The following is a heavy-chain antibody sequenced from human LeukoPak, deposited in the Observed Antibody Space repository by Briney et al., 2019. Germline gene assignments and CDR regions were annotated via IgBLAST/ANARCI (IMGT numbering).Heavy chain of an antibody. Sequence: ASVKVSCKAFGYGFTSYYIHWVRQAPGQGLEWMGIINPSVGGTTYARKFQGRVTMTRDTSTSTVYMELSSPRSEDTAVYYCARHGSGRYYPAEGRVDYWGQGTLVTVSS. V-gene: IGHV1-46*03. CDR1: GYGFTSYY. J-gene: IGHJ4*02. CDR2: INPSVGGT. D-gene: IGHD3-10*01. CDR3: ARHGSGRYYPAEGRVDY.